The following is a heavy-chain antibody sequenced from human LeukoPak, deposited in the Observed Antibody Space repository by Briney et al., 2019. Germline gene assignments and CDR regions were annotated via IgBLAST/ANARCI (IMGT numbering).Heavy chain of an antibody. J-gene: IGHJ6*02. CDR3: AREPRWFCDLYGMDV. V-gene: IGHV3-13*04. D-gene: IGHD3-10*01. CDR1: GFTFSSYD. Sequence: GGSLRLSCAASGFTFSSYDMHWVRHATGKGLEWVSAIGTAGDTYYPGFVNRRFTISRQNAKNSLYLQMNSLRAGDTSVYYCAREPRWFCDLYGMDVWGQGTTVSVSS. CDR2: IGTAGDT.